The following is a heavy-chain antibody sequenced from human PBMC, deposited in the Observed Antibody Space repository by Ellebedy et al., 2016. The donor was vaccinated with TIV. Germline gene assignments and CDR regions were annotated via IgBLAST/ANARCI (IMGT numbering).Heavy chain of an antibody. J-gene: IGHJ4*02. V-gene: IGHV3-48*02. CDR2: IGSSSSSI. Sequence: GGSLRLSCVGYGFTFSSYSMNWVRQAPGKGLEWVSYIGSSSSSIYYADSVKGRFTISRDNAKNSLYLQMNSLRDDDTAVYYCAREIIAFDYWGQGTLVTVSS. CDR3: AREIIAFDY. CDR1: GFTFSSYS.